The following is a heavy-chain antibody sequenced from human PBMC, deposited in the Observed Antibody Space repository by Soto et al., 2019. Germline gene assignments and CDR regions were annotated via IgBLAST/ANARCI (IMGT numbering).Heavy chain of an antibody. J-gene: IGHJ4*01. D-gene: IGHD1-26*01. CDR2: MRNNANSYTT. CDR1: GFTFSDHY. Sequence: EVQLVESGGGLVQPGGSQRLSCAASGFTFSDHYMDWVRQAPGKGLEWVGRMRNNANSYTTDYAASVKGRFTISRDDSKDSMYLQMNSLKTEDTAIYYCARDSGKGAYLAYWGHGTLATVSS. V-gene: IGHV3-72*01. CDR3: ARDSGKGAYLAY.